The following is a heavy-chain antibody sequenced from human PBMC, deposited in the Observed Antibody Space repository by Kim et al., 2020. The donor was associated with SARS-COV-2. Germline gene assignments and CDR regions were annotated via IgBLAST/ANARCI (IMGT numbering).Heavy chain of an antibody. CDR2: IYSGGST. Sequence: GGSLRLSCAASGFTVSSNYMSWVRQAPGKGLEWVSVIYSGGSTYYADSVKGRFTISRDNSKNTLYLQMNSLRAEDTAVYYCASRFSTGLGRGSGWYGDYWGQGTLVTVSS. CDR1: GFTVSSNY. D-gene: IGHD6-19*01. CDR3: ASRFSTGLGRGSGWYGDY. J-gene: IGHJ4*02. V-gene: IGHV3-66*02.